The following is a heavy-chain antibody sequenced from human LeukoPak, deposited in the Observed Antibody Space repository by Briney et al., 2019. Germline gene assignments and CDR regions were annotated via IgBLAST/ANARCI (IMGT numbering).Heavy chain of an antibody. V-gene: IGHV3-11*01. D-gene: IGHD2-8*01. J-gene: IGHJ6*02. CDR3: ARDADLGVVRVYYGMDV. CDR2: ISSSGSTI. CDR1: GFTFSDYY. Sequence: GGSLRLSCAASGFTFSDYYMSWIRQAPGKWLEWVSYISSSGSTIYYADSVKGRFTISRDNAKNSLYLQMNSLRAEDTAVYYCARDADLGVVRVYYGMDVWGQGTTVTVSS.